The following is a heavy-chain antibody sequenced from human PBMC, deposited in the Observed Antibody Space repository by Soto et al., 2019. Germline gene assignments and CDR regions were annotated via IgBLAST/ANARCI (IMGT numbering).Heavy chain of an antibody. D-gene: IGHD1-20*01. Sequence: PGGSLRLSCAASGFTFSSYAMHWVRQAPGKGLEWVAVISYDGSNKYYADSVKGRFTISRDNSKNTLYLQMNSLRAEDTAVYYCARDGEGNRYNWKETYYYYYYGMDVWGQGTTVTVSS. CDR3: ARDGEGNRYNWKETYYYYYYGMDV. CDR2: ISYDGSNK. V-gene: IGHV3-30-3*01. J-gene: IGHJ6*02. CDR1: GFTFSSYA.